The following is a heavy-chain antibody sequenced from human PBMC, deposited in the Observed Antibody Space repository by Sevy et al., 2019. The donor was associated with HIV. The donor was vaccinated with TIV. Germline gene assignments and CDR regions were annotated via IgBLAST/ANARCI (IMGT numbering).Heavy chain of an antibody. D-gene: IGHD6-19*01. CDR2: ISGFNNYI. J-gene: IGHJ4*01. CDR3: ARGASSGWDYFDY. CDR1: GFTFSTYS. Sequence: GGSLRLSCAASGFTFSTYSMSWVRQAPGKGLEWVSYISGFNNYIYYADSPRGRFTISRDNAKNSLYLQMNNLRAEDTAVYYCARGASSGWDYFDYWGHGTLVTVSS. V-gene: IGHV3-21*01.